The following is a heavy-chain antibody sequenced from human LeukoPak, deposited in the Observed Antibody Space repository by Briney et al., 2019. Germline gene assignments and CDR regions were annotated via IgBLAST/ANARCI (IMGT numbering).Heavy chain of an antibody. D-gene: IGHD5-24*01. V-gene: IGHV3-49*04. CDR1: GFTFSSYA. J-gene: IGHJ4*02. CDR2: IRSKAYGGTT. Sequence: PGGSLRLSCAASGFTFSSYAMSWARQAPGKGLEWVGFIRSKAYGGTTEYAASVKGRITILRDDSKSIAYLQMNSLKTEDTAVYYCTRERLRVWLQKGYFDYWGQGTLVTVSS. CDR3: TRERLRVWLQKGYFDY.